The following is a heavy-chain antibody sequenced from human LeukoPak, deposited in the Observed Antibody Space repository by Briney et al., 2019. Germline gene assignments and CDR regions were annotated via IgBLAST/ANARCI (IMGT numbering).Heavy chain of an antibody. D-gene: IGHD4-17*01. CDR1: GGSISSGDYY. CDR3: ARGGSHDYGDYVYFY. J-gene: IGHJ4*02. Sequence: PSETLSLTCIVSGGSISSGDYYWSWIRQPPGKGLEWMGYIYYSGSTYYNPSLKSRVTISVDTSKNQFSLKLSSVTAADTAVYYCARGGSHDYGDYVYFYWGQGTLVTVSS. V-gene: IGHV4-30-4*01. CDR2: IYYSGST.